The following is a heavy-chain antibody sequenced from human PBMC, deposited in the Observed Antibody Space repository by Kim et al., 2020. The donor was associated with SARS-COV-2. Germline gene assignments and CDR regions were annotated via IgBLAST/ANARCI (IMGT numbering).Heavy chain of an antibody. CDR1: GFTFDDYT. Sequence: GGSLRLSCAASGFTFDDYTMHWVRQAPGKGLEWVSLISWDGGSTYYADSVKGRFTISRDNSKNSLYLQMNSLRTEDTALYYCAKGRDSSGYYLDYWGQGTLVTVSS. V-gene: IGHV3-43*01. CDR3: AKGRDSSGYYLDY. J-gene: IGHJ4*02. D-gene: IGHD3-22*01. CDR2: ISWDGGST.